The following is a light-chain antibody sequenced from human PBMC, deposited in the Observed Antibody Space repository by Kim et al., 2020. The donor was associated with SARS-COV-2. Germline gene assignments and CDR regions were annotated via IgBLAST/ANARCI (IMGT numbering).Light chain of an antibody. CDR2: GAS. Sequence: EIVLTQSPGTLSLSPGERATLSCRASQSVSSSYLARYQQKPGQAPRLLIYGASSRATGIPDSFSGSGSGTDFTLTISRLEPEDFAVYYWQQYGSSPPYTFGQGTRLEI. V-gene: IGKV3-20*01. J-gene: IGKJ2*01. CDR3: QQYGSSPPYT. CDR1: QSVSSSY.